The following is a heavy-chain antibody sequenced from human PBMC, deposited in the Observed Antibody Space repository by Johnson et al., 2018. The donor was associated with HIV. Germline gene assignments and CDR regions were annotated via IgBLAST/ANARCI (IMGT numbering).Heavy chain of an antibody. V-gene: IGHV3-23*04. J-gene: IGHJ3*01. Sequence: VQLVESGGGLVQPGRSLRLSCAASGFTFDDYAMHWVRQAPGKGLEWVSGISGSGDRTYDADSVKGRFTISRDNSKSTLYLQMHSLRAEDTAVYYCASGKFSVRVVIFIDVWGQGTMVTVSA. D-gene: IGHD3-22*01. CDR2: ISGSGDRT. CDR1: GFTFDDYA. CDR3: ASGKFSVRVVIFIDV.